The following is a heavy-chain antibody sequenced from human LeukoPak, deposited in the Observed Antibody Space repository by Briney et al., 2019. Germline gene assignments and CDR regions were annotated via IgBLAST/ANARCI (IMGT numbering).Heavy chain of an antibody. D-gene: IGHD2/OR15-2a*01. V-gene: IGHV1-46*01. CDR3: ARDGCSSTTNCDENNWFDP. CDR1: GYTFSDYY. J-gene: IGHJ5*02. CDR2: INPSGGST. Sequence: GASVTVSCKASGYTFSDYYMHWVRQAPGQGLEWMGVINPSGGSTRYAQKFQGRVTMTRDMSTSTVDMELSSRRSEDTAVYYCARDGCSSTTNCDENNWFDPWGQGTLVIVSS.